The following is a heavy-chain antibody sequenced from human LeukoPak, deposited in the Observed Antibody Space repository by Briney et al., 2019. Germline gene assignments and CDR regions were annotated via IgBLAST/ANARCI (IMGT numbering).Heavy chain of an antibody. Sequence: SETLSLTCTVSGGSVSSGNNCWGWIRQPPGKGLEWIGYIYYSGSTNYNPSLKSRVTISVDTSKNQFSLRLISVTAADTAVYYCARGQGFGWYYFDYWGQGTLVTVSS. J-gene: IGHJ4*02. CDR1: GGSVSSGNNC. V-gene: IGHV4-61*01. CDR2: IYYSGST. CDR3: ARGQGFGWYYFDY. D-gene: IGHD6-19*01.